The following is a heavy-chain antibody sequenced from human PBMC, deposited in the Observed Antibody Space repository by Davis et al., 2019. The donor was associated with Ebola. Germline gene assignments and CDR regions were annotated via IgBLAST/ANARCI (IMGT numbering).Heavy chain of an antibody. D-gene: IGHD6-19*01. J-gene: IGHJ4*02. CDR1: GGSISSGGYS. V-gene: IGHV4-30-2*03. Sequence: MPSETLSLTCTVSGGSISSGGYSWSWIRQPPGKGLEWIGYIYYSGSTYYNPSLKSRVTISVDTSKNQFSLKLSSVTAADTAVYYCARLRRHIAVAGIPDYWGQGTLVTVSS. CDR3: ARLRRHIAVAGIPDY. CDR2: IYYSGST.